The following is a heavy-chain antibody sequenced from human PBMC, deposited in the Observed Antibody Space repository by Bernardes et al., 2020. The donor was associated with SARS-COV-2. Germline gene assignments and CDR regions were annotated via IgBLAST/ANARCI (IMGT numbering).Heavy chain of an antibody. D-gene: IGHD2-15*01. CDR3: AGGGGY. J-gene: IGHJ4*02. Sequence: GSLRLFCAASGFTFNTHWMRWVRQAPGKGLECVASINQDGSHADYVDSVKGRFTISRDNAKNSLYLQMNGLRVEDTALYYCAGGGGYWGQGALVTVSS. V-gene: IGHV3-7*04. CDR1: GFTFNTHW. CDR2: INQDGSHA.